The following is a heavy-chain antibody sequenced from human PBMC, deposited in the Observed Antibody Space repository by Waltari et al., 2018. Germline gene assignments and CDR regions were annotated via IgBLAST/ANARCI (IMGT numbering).Heavy chain of an antibody. CDR2: ISGDGNTI. Sequence: VRLVESGGDLVRPGESLRLSCATSGFNFNNYNMNWVRQAPGKGLEWLSYISGDGNTIYYADSVKGRFTVSRDNARDSVYLQVNSLSADDTALYFCARVWGRGYLDYWGQGTLVTVSS. D-gene: IGHD3-16*01. CDR1: GFNFNNYN. CDR3: ARVWGRGYLDY. J-gene: IGHJ4*02. V-gene: IGHV3-48*01.